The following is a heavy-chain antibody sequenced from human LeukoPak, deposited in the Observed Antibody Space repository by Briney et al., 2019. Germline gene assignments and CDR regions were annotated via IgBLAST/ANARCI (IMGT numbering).Heavy chain of an antibody. CDR1: GFTVSSNY. CDR3: ARASSWYRLFDY. CDR2: IYSGGST. J-gene: IGHJ4*02. Sequence: GGSLRLSCAASGFTVSSNYMSWVRQAPGKGLEWVSVIYSGGSTYYADSVKGRFTNSRDNSKNTLYLQMNSLRAEDTAVYYCARASSWYRLFDYWGQGTLVTVSS. D-gene: IGHD6-13*01. V-gene: IGHV3-66*01.